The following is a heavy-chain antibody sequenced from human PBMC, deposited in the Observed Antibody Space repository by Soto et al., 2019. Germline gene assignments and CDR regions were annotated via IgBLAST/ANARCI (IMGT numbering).Heavy chain of an antibody. CDR3: AKGGGYYDFCTGSPDYYYHGRTV. CDR1: GFTFSSYG. D-gene: IGHD3-3*01. Sequence: PGRSIRISCAAYGFTFSSYGMHWVRQAPGKGLEWVAVISYDGSNKYYADSVKGRFTISRDNSKNTLYLQMNSLRAEDTAVYYCAKGGGYYDFCTGSPDYYYHGRTVWGQGPMVTLPS. V-gene: IGHV3-30*18. CDR2: ISYDGSNK. J-gene: IGHJ6*01.